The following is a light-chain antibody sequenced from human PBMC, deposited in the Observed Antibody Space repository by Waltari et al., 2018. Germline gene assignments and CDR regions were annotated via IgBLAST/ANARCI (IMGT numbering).Light chain of an antibody. CDR2: DGS. V-gene: IGKV3-11*01. Sequence: EIVLTQSPATLSLSPGEGATLSYRASQSVSSQLVWYQQKRGQAPRLLIYDGSNRAAGIPARLSGSGSGTDFTLTISGREPVDFAVYYCKQCNNSPPTFGQGTKVEIK. CDR1: QSVSSQ. CDR3: KQCNNSPPT. J-gene: IGKJ1*01.